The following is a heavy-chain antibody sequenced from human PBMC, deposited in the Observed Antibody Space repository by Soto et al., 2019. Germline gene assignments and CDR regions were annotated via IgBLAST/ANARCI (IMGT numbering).Heavy chain of an antibody. CDR3: ARDNPPCSGGSCYPDYYYGMDV. V-gene: IGHV1-18*01. CDR1: GCTFTSYG. D-gene: IGHD2-15*01. Sequence: GASVKVSCKASGCTFTSYGISWVRQAPGQGLEWMGWISAYNGTTNYAQKFQGRVTITTDKSTSTAYMELSSLRSEDTAVYYCARDNPPCSGGSCYPDYYYGMDVWGQGTTVTVSS. J-gene: IGHJ6*02. CDR2: ISAYNGTT.